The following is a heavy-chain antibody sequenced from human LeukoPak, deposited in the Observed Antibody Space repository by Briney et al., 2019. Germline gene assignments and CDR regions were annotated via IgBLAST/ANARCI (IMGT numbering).Heavy chain of an antibody. V-gene: IGHV3-9*03. CDR2: ISWNIGTV. D-gene: IGHD6-6*01. Sequence: GGSLRLSCAASGFTFDDYAMHWVRQVPEKGLEWVSGISWNIGTVGYADSVKGRFTISRDNAKNSLYLQMNSLRAEDMALYYCVRAPEARPYFDYWGQGSLVTVSS. CDR3: VRAPEARPYFDY. J-gene: IGHJ4*02. CDR1: GFTFDDYA.